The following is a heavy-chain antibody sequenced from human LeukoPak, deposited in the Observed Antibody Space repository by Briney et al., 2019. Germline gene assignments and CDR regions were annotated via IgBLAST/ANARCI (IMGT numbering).Heavy chain of an antibody. Sequence: SETLSLTCTVSGGSISSGDYYWIWIRQPLGKGLEWIGYIYYSGSTYYNPSLKSRVTISVDTSKNQFSLKLSSVTAADTAVYYCASESGALDYWGQGTLVTVSS. CDR3: ASESGALDY. D-gene: IGHD1-26*01. J-gene: IGHJ4*02. CDR1: GGSISSGDYY. V-gene: IGHV4-30-4*08. CDR2: IYYSGST.